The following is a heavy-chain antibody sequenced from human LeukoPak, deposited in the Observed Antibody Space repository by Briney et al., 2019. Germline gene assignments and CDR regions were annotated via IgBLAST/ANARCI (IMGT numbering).Heavy chain of an antibody. Sequence: PGGSLRLSCAASGFTFSSYGMHWVRQAPGKGLEWVAFIPYDGSNKYYADSVKGRFTISRDNSKNTLYLQMDSLRAEDTAVYYCAKGHFDWPLHYWGQGTLVTVSS. CDR3: AKGHFDWPLHY. CDR1: GFTFSSYG. J-gene: IGHJ4*02. V-gene: IGHV3-30*02. D-gene: IGHD3-9*01. CDR2: IPYDGSNK.